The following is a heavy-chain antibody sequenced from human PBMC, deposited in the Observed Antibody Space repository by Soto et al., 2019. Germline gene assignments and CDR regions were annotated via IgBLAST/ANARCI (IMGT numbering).Heavy chain of an antibody. Sequence: QVHLQESGPGLVKPSQTLSLTCTVSGGSISSSDFHWSWIRQPPGKGLEWIGYIYYSGSTSYNPSLKSRVTISLDTSKIQFSLQLSSVTAADTAVYYCARVSDSSAYYSDYWGQGTLVTVSS. V-gene: IGHV4-30-4*01. CDR1: GGSISSSDFH. D-gene: IGHD3-22*01. CDR3: ARVSDSSAYYSDY. J-gene: IGHJ4*02. CDR2: IYYSGST.